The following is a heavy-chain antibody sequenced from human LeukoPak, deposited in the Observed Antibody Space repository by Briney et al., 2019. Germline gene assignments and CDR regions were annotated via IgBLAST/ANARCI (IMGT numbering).Heavy chain of an antibody. D-gene: IGHD3-16*01. J-gene: IGHJ4*02. V-gene: IGHV4-59*01. CDR1: GGSISSYY. CDR2: IYYSGST. CDR3: ARAPGGGYFDY. Sequence: SETLSLTCTVSGGSISSYYWSWIRQPPGKGLEWIGYIYYSGSTNYNPSLKSRVTISVDTSKNQFSLKPSSVTAADTAVYYCARAPGGGYFDYWGQGTLVTVSS.